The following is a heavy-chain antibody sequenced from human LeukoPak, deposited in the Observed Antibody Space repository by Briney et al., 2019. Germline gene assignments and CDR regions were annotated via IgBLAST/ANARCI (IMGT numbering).Heavy chain of an antibody. CDR1: GGSISSYY. V-gene: IGHV4-59*12. Sequence: SETLSLTCTVSGGSISSYYWSWIRQPPGKGLEWIGYIYYSGSTNYNPSLKSRVTISVDTSKNQFSLKLSSVTAADTAVYYCARDRQTFYDYIGGNYHFYLDYWGQGTLVTVSS. J-gene: IGHJ4*02. CDR3: ARDRQTFYDYIGGNYHFYLDY. CDR2: IYYSGST. D-gene: IGHD3-16*02.